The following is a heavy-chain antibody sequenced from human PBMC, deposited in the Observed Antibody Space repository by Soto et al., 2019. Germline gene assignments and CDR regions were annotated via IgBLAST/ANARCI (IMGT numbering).Heavy chain of an antibody. CDR3: TRGQAGGSYSDY. CDR1: GFTFRDHA. V-gene: IGHV3-49*04. CDR2: IRSKAYGATT. D-gene: IGHD1-26*01. Sequence: EVQVVESGGGLVLPGRSLRLSCTASGFTFRDHAMSWVRQALGIGLESVGFIRSKAYGATTEYAASVKGRFTISRDDSKAIAYLQMNSLKTEDTAVYFCTRGQAGGSYSDYWGQGALVTVSS. J-gene: IGHJ4*02.